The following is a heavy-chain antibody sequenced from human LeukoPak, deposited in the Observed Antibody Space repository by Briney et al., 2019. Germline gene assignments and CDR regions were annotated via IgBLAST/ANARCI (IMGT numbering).Heavy chain of an antibody. V-gene: IGHV5-51*01. Sequence: GESLKISCKGSGYSFTNYWIGWVRQVPGKGLEWMGSIYPGDSDTRYSPSFQGQVTISADKSISTAYLQWSSLKASDTAMYYCARRRGDLDYDSLDYWGQGTLVTVSS. CDR3: ARRRGDLDYDSLDY. D-gene: IGHD3-22*01. J-gene: IGHJ4*02. CDR1: GYSFTNYW. CDR2: IYPGDSDT.